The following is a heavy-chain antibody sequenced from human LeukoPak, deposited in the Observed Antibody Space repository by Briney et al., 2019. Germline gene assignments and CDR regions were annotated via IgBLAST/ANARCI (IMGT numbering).Heavy chain of an antibody. CDR2: INAGNGNT. CDR3: ARSILVVPVASHYNYGVDV. Sequence: GASVKVSCKASGYTLAKYAIHWVRQAPGQRLEWMGWINAGNGNTRYSQKFQGGVTITRDTSASTACMELSSLRSEDTAVYYCARSILVVPVASHYNYGVDVWGQGTTVTVSS. V-gene: IGHV1-3*01. D-gene: IGHD2-2*01. J-gene: IGHJ6*02. CDR1: GYTLAKYA.